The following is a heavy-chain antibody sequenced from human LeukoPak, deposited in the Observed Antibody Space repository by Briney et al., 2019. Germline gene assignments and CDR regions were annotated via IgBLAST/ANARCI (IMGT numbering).Heavy chain of an antibody. D-gene: IGHD3-16*01. V-gene: IGHV4-59*08. CDR1: GGSISSYY. CDR3: ATSRGIRGYNWSDP. Sequence: PSETLSLTCTVSGGSISSYYWSWIRQPPGKGLEWIGYIYYSGSTNHNPSLKSRVTISVDTSKNQFSLKLSSVTAADTAVYYCATSRGIRGYNWSDPWGQGTLVTVSS. CDR2: IYYSGST. J-gene: IGHJ5*02.